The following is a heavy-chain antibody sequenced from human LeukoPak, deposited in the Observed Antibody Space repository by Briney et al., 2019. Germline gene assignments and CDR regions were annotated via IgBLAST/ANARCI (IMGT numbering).Heavy chain of an antibody. CDR3: ARGSRYCSSTSCPTDAFDI. CDR1: GYTFTGYY. Sequence: GASVKVSCKASGYTFTGYYMHWVRQAPGQGLEWMGWINPNSGGTNYAQKFQGRVTMTRDTSISTACMELSRLRSDDTAVYYCARGSRYCSSTSCPTDAFDIWGQGTMVTVSS. CDR2: INPNSGGT. J-gene: IGHJ3*02. V-gene: IGHV1-2*02. D-gene: IGHD2-2*01.